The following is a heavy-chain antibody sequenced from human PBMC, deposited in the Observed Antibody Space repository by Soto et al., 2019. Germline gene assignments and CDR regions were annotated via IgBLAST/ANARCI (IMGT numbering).Heavy chain of an antibody. CDR2: ISSSGGYI. V-gene: IGHV3-21*01. CDR1: GFIFTTYS. D-gene: IGHD6-6*01. J-gene: IGHJ4*02. Sequence: PGGSLRLSCTASGFIFTTYSMNWVRQAPGKGLEWVSSISSSGGYISYADSVKGRFTISRDNAKNSLYLLMNSLRAEDTAVYYCVRAMGSSASRDDYWGQGTLVTVSS. CDR3: VRAMGSSASRDDY.